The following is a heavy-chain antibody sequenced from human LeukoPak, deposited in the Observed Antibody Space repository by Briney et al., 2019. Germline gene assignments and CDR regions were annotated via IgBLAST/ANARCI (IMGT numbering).Heavy chain of an antibody. CDR3: ARLDQVTYSSTWGFDC. CDR2: INSDGSST. CDR1: GFTFSNYW. D-gene: IGHD6-13*01. Sequence: XGSLRLSCAASGFTFSNYWMYWVRQAXGKGLVWVSHINSDGSSTSYADSVKGRFTISRDNAKNTLYLQMNSLRAEDTAVYYCARLDQVTYSSTWGFDCWGQGTLATVSS. V-gene: IGHV3-74*01. J-gene: IGHJ4*02.